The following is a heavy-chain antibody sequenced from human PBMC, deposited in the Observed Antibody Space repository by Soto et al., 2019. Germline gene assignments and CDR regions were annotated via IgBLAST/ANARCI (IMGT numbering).Heavy chain of an antibody. D-gene: IGHD2-2*01. CDR1: GGSISSSNW. V-gene: IGHV4-4*02. J-gene: IGHJ4*02. CDR3: ASLPATSDFDS. Sequence: PSETLPLTWAVSGGSISSSNWWRWVRQPPGKGLEWIGEIYHSGSTNYNPSLKSRVTISVDKSKNQFSLKLSSVTAADTAVYYCASLPATSDFDSWGQGTQVTVSS. CDR2: IYHSGST.